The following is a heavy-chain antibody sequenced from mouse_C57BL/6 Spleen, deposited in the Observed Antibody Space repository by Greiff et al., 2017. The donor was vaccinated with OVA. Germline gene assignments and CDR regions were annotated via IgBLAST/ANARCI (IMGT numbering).Heavy chain of an antibody. V-gene: IGHV1-76*01. CDR1: GYTFTDYY. Sequence: VQLQQSGAELVRPGASVKLSCKASGYTFTDYYINWVKQRPGQGLEWIARIYPGSGNTYYNEKFKGKATLTAEKSSSTAYMQLSSLTSEDSAVYFCARFDGLDYWGQGTTLTVSS. J-gene: IGHJ2*01. CDR3: ARFDGLDY. CDR2: IYPGSGNT. D-gene: IGHD2-3*01.